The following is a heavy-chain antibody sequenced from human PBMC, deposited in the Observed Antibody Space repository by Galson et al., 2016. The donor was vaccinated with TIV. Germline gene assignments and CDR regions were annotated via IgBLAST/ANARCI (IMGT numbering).Heavy chain of an antibody. V-gene: IGHV3-74*01. D-gene: IGHD6-13*01. CDR2: INSDASST. CDR1: GFTFTNYW. CDR3: ARRQLVGYYYYGMDV. Sequence: SLRLSCAASGFTFTNYWMHWVRQVPGKGLVWVSGINSDASSTSYADSVKGRFAISRDNAKSTLFLYMSSLRAEDTAVYFCARRQLVGYYYYGMDVWGQGTAVTVSS. J-gene: IGHJ6*02.